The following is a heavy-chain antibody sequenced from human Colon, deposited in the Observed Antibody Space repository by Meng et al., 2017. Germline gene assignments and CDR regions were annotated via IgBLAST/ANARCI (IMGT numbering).Heavy chain of an antibody. CDR2: INSDGSST. CDR3: VRVTD. V-gene: IGHV3/OR16-13*01. CDR1: GFSFSSYW. Sequence: EVQLVESGGGLVQPGGSLRLSCAASGFSFSSYWMHWVRQAPWKGLVWVSRINSDGSSTSYADSMKGQFTISRDNAKNTLYLQMNSLKTEDTAVYYCVRVTDWGQGTLVTVSS. D-gene: IGHD2-21*02. J-gene: IGHJ4*02.